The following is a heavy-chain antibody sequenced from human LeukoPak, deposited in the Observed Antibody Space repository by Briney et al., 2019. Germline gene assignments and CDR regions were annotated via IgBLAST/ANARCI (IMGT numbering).Heavy chain of an antibody. J-gene: IGHJ5*02. CDR2: TNPFLGKV. D-gene: IGHD5-12*01. V-gene: IGHV1-69*04. CDR1: GATLNIGHA. Sequence: SVKVSCKAFGATLNIGHAFIWARQAPGQGLQWMGRTNPFLGKVNYAQNFQGRVSFTADKSTATMYMEMKSLRLDDTAIYYCSPCGHAYDWFGPWGQGTLATVSS. CDR3: SPCGHAYDWFGP.